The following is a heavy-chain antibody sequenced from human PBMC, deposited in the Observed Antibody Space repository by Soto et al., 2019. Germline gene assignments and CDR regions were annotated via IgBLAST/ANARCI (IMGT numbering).Heavy chain of an antibody. J-gene: IGHJ3*02. Sequence: PGGSLRLSCAASGFTCSSYDISWVRQAPGKGLEWVSTILVGGSTHYPDSVKGRFTISRDNSKNTVFLQMNSLTAGDTAVYYCAKATATGGGAFDICGQGTMVTVSS. V-gene: IGHV3-23*01. CDR3: AKATATGGGAFDI. CDR1: GFTCSSYD. CDR2: ILVGGST. D-gene: IGHD2-8*02.